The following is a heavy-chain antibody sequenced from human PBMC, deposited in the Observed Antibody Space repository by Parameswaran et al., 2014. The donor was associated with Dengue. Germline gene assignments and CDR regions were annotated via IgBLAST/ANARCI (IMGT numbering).Heavy chain of an antibody. CDR2: MYYGGTT. J-gene: IGHJ5*02. D-gene: IGHD1/OR15-1a*01. V-gene: IGHV4-39*07. Sequence: WIRQPPGKGLEWIGSMYYGGTTFYNPSLKSRVTISVDTSKNQFSLRLSSVTAADTAFYYCAGDVGMGNKFSPWGQGTLVTVSS. CDR3: AGDVGMGNKFSP.